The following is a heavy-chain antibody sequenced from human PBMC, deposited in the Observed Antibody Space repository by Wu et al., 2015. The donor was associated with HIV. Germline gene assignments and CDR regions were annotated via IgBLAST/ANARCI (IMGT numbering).Heavy chain of an antibody. CDR2: INPNSGGT. V-gene: IGHV1-2*02. D-gene: IGHD5-12*01. CDR3: ARDLPSRSGYDPYTWGY. Sequence: QVQLVQSGAEVKKPGASVKVSCKASGYTFTGYYMHWVRQAPGQGLEWMGWINPNSGGTNYAQKFQGRVTMTRDTSISTAYMELNRLRSDDTAVYYCARDLPSRSGYDPYTWGYWGQGTLVTVSS. J-gene: IGHJ4*02. CDR1: GYTFTGYY.